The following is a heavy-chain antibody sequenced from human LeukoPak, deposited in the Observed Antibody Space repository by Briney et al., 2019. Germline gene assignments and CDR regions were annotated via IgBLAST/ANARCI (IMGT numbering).Heavy chain of an antibody. D-gene: IGHD2-2*01. CDR2: INHSGST. CDR3: ARDSPDQFGRSTSCSQGGLDY. Sequence: SETLSLTCAVYGGSFSGYYWSWTRQPPGKGLEWIGEINHSGSTNYNPSLKSRVTISVDTSKNQFSLKLSSVTAADTAVYYCARDSPDQFGRSTSCSQGGLDYGAQETRVTVS. J-gene: IGHJ4*02. CDR1: GGSFSGYY. V-gene: IGHV4-34*01.